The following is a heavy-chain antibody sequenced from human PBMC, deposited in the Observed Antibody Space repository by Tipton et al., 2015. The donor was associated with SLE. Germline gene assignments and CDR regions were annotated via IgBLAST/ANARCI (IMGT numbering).Heavy chain of an antibody. Sequence: TLSLTCTVSGGSISTYYWSWIRQSPGKGLQWIAYIHYTGNTNSNPSLKSRVTLSVDMSKNQFSLRLRSVSAADTAVYYCARADYNRPNGAHGFDVWGQGTMVTVSS. CDR3: ARADYNRPNGAHGFDV. CDR2: IHYTGNT. CDR1: GGSISTYY. J-gene: IGHJ3*01. V-gene: IGHV4-59*01. D-gene: IGHD2/OR15-2a*01.